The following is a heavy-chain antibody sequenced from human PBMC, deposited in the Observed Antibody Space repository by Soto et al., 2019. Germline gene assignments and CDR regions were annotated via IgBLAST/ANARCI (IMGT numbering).Heavy chain of an antibody. CDR1: GGSISRYY. Sequence: SETLSLTCTVSGGSISRYYWSWIRQPPGKGLEWIGNIHYSGSTNYNPSPKSRVTISVDTSKNQFSLKLSSVTAADTAVYYCARDGDWCISTSCSARNSFDPWGQGTLVTVSS. CDR2: IHYSGST. D-gene: IGHD2-2*01. V-gene: IGHV4-59*01. J-gene: IGHJ5*02. CDR3: ARDGDWCISTSCSARNSFDP.